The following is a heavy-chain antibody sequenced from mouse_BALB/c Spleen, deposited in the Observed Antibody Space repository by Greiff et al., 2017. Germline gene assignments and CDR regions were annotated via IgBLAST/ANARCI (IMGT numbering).Heavy chain of an antibody. Sequence: QVQLKESGPGLVAPSQSLSITCTVSGFSLSRYSVHLVRQPPGKGLEWLGMIWGGGSTDYNSALKSRLSISKDNSKSQVFLKMNSLQTDDTAMYYCARNQIYYGNYPYAMDYWGQGTSVTVSS. CDR2: IWGGGST. D-gene: IGHD2-1*01. V-gene: IGHV2-6-4*01. CDR3: ARNQIYYGNYPYAMDY. J-gene: IGHJ4*01. CDR1: GFSLSRYS.